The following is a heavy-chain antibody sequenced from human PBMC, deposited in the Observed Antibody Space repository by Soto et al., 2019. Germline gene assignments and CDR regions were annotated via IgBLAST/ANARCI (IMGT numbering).Heavy chain of an antibody. CDR2: ISSTGTFI. Sequence: GGSLRLSCAASGFTFSSYTMNWVRQAPGKGLEWVSSISSTGTFIYYADSVKGRFTISRDNAERSLSLKLSSVTAADTAVYYCARGPGMVRGVSYSWGQGTLVTVSS. V-gene: IGHV3-21*04. D-gene: IGHD3-10*01. CDR1: GFTFSSYT. CDR3: ARGPGMVRGVSYS. J-gene: IGHJ5*02.